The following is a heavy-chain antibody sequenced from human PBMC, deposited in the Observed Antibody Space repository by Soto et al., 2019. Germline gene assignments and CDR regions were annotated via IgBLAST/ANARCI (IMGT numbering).Heavy chain of an antibody. CDR2: TYYRSKWYN. J-gene: IGHJ6*02. CDR3: ARAPIIVVVAAKLDYYGMDV. V-gene: IGHV6-1*01. D-gene: IGHD2-15*01. Sequence: SQTLSLTCAISGDSVSSNSAAWNWIRQSPSRGLEWLGRTYYRSKWYNDYAVSVKSRITINPDTSKNQFSLQLNSVTPEDTAVYYCARAPIIVVVAAKLDYYGMDVWGQGTTVTVSS. CDR1: GDSVSSNSAA.